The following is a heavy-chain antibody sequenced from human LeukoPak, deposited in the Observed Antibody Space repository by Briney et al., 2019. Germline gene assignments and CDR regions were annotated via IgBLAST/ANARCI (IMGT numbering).Heavy chain of an antibody. Sequence: PGGSLRLSCAASGFTFSNSWMSWVRQAPGKGLEWLAFIKLDGSEKYYVDSVKGRFTVSRDNAKESLYLQMNILRVEDTAVYYCARNAPLDYWGREPWSPSPQ. D-gene: IGHD2-2*01. CDR1: GFTFSNSW. CDR3: ARNAPLDY. J-gene: IGHJ4*02. CDR2: IKLDGSEK. V-gene: IGHV3-7*01.